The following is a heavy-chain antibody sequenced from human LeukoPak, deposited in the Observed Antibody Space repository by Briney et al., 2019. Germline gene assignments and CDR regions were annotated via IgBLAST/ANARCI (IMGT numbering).Heavy chain of an antibody. J-gene: IGHJ5*02. D-gene: IGHD1-1*01. Sequence: GGSLRLSCAASGFIFSSYEMNWVRQAPGKGLEWVSYISSSGNSIYYADSVKGRFTISRDNAKNSLYLQMNSLRVEDTAIYYCASNPHPTGFDPRGRGTLVTVSS. CDR2: ISSSGNSI. V-gene: IGHV3-48*03. CDR1: GFIFSSYE. CDR3: ASNPHPTGFDP.